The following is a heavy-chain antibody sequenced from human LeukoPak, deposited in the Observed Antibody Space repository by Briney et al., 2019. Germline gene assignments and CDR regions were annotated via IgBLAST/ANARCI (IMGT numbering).Heavy chain of an antibody. Sequence: PSETLSLTCTVSGGSISSYYWSWIRQPPGKGLEWIGYIYYSGSTNYNPSLKSRVTISADTSKNQFSLKLSSVTAADTAVYYCARARGSIFGVVIDYWGQGTLVTVSS. CDR2: IYYSGST. CDR1: GGSISSYY. CDR3: ARARGSIFGVVIDY. D-gene: IGHD3-3*01. V-gene: IGHV4-59*01. J-gene: IGHJ4*02.